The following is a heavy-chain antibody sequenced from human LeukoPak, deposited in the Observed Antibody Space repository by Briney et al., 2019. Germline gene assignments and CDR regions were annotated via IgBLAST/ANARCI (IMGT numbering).Heavy chain of an antibody. CDR2: IDPSDSYT. D-gene: IGHD7-27*01. Sequence: GESLKISCKGSGYSFTSYWISWVRQMPGKGLEWMGRIDPSDSYTNYSPSFQGHVTISADKSISTAYLQWSSLKASDTAMYYCAITREYAFDIWGQGTVVTVSS. V-gene: IGHV5-10-1*01. CDR1: GYSFTSYW. CDR3: AITREYAFDI. J-gene: IGHJ3*02.